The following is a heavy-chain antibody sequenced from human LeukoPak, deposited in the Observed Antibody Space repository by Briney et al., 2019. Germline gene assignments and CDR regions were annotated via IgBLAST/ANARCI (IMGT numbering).Heavy chain of an antibody. Sequence: GESLRLAFAASGFTLSNYNMNWGPQAPGRGLGWVSYIRTSSSTIYYADSVEGLLTNSRDIGKNSLYLQMNSLRAEDTAVYYCATTGVRLWFGGFDYWGQGTLVTVSS. V-gene: IGHV3-48*01. J-gene: IGHJ4*02. CDR3: ATTGVRLWFGGFDY. D-gene: IGHD3-10*01. CDR2: IRTSSSTI. CDR1: GFTLSNYN.